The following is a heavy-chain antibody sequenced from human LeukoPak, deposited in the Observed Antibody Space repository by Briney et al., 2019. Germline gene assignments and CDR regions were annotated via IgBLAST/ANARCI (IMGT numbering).Heavy chain of an antibody. CDR3: VRDGGVVRGVIIRGDYFDY. J-gene: IGHJ4*02. CDR1: RFTFSTYA. Sequence: GGSLRLSCVATSRFTFSTYAMSWVRQAPGKGLEWVSTISGTGGRTYYADSVKGRFTISRDNSKNTLYLQMNSLRAEDTAVYYCVRDGGVVRGVIIRGDYFDYWGQGTLVTVSS. CDR2: ISGTGGRT. D-gene: IGHD3-10*01. V-gene: IGHV3-23*01.